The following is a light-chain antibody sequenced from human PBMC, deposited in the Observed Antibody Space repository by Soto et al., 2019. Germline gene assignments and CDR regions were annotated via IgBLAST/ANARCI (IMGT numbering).Light chain of an antibody. CDR2: TAS. V-gene: IGKV1-39*01. Sequence: DIQMTQSPSSLSGSVGDRVTISCRASQYISNYVNWYQQKPGKAPKSLIYTASNLETGVPSRFRGSASGTDFTLTISSLQPEDSATYYCQQTYNSPRTFGQGTKVDIK. J-gene: IGKJ1*01. CDR3: QQTYNSPRT. CDR1: QYISNY.